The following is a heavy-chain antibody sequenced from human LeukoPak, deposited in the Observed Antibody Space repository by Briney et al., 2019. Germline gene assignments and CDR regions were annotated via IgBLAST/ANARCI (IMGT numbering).Heavy chain of an antibody. CDR3: ARDQGYCSSTSCYPGDY. CDR2: ISYSGSNK. CDR1: GFTFSTYA. Sequence: PGRSLRLSCAASGFTFSTYAMHWVRQAPGKGLEWVAVISYSGSNKYYADSVKGRFTISRDNSKNTLYLQLNSLRAEDTAVYYCARDQGYCSSTSCYPGDYWGQGTLVTVSS. J-gene: IGHJ4*02. V-gene: IGHV3-30-3*01. D-gene: IGHD2-2*01.